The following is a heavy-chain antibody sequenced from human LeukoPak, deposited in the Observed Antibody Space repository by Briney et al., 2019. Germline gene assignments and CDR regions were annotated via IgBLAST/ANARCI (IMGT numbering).Heavy chain of an antibody. CDR2: IYNSGST. J-gene: IGHJ3*02. CDR1: GYSISSGYY. CDR3: ARAGLGAFDI. Sequence: PSETLSLTCAVSGYSISSGYYWGWIRQPPGKGLEWIGSIYNSGSTYYNPSLKSRVTISVDTSKNQFSLKLSSVTAADTAVYYCARAGLGAFDIWGQGTMVTVSS. V-gene: IGHV4-38-2*01.